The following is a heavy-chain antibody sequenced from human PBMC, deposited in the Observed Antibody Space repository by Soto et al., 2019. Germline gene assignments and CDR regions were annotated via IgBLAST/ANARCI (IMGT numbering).Heavy chain of an antibody. V-gene: IGHV3-30*03. CDR1: GFTFSSYG. D-gene: IGHD1-26*01. J-gene: IGHJ4*02. Sequence: LILSFAASGFTFSSYGLHLVRQPPGKGLEWVAVISYDGSNKYYADSVKGRFTISRDNSKNTLYLQMNSLRDEDTAVYYCSVGATTNFDYWGQGTLVTVSS. CDR2: ISYDGSNK. CDR3: SVGATTNFDY.